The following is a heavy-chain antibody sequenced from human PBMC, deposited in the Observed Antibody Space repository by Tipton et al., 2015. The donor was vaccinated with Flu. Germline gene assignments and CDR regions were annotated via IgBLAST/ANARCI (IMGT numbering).Heavy chain of an antibody. CDR2: ICPGSP. V-gene: IGHV4-38-2*01. CDR1: GGSVGSPYC. CDR3: ARRDFSNYVSEPRNWFDP. J-gene: IGHJ5*02. Sequence: GSLRLSCSVSGGSVGSPYCWAWVRQPPGKGLEWIGNICPGSPYYNPSLTSRVTISIDTFKAQFSLRLTSVTAADTAVYFCARRDFSNYVSEPRNWFDPWGQGTLVTVSS. D-gene: IGHD4-11*01.